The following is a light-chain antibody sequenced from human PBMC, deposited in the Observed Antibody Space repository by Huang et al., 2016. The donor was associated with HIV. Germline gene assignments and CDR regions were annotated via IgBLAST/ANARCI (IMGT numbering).Light chain of an antibody. J-gene: IGKJ1*01. Sequence: EIVMTQSPATLSVSPGERATLSCRASQSVSDYLAWYQQQPGQAPRLLIYTASTRATGIPDRFSGGGSGTEFSLNISSLQSEDSAVYYCQQYNNWPPWTFGQGTTVEIK. CDR3: QQYNNWPPWT. V-gene: IGKV3-15*01. CDR2: TAS. CDR1: QSVSDY.